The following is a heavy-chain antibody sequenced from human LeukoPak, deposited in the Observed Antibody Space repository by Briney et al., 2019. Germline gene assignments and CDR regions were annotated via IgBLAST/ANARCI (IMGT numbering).Heavy chain of an antibody. J-gene: IGHJ4*02. D-gene: IGHD3-22*01. CDR2: IDISSTYI. Sequence: PGGSLRLACAASGFSFSNMNWVRQAPGQGLEWVASIDISSTYIFYADSVKGRFTISRDNAKSSLYLQMNSLRAEDAALYYCARDYYDSSGYHMPANWGQGTLVIVSS. CDR1: GFSFSN. V-gene: IGHV3-21*01. CDR3: ARDYYDSSGYHMPAN.